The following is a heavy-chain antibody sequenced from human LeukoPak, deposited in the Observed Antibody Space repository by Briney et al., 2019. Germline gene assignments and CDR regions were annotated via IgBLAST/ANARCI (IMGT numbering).Heavy chain of an antibody. Sequence: GGSLRLSCAASGFTFSSYAMSWVRQAPGKGPEWDSTISGSGGSTYYADSVKGRFTISRDNSKNTLYMQMNSLRAEDTAVYYCAKEVSTVTTGYPSWKRRDSTYYFDYWGQGTLVTVSS. D-gene: IGHD4-17*01. CDR3: AKEVSTVTTGYPSWKRRDSTYYFDY. V-gene: IGHV3-23*01. CDR2: ISGSGGST. CDR1: GFTFSSYA. J-gene: IGHJ4*02.